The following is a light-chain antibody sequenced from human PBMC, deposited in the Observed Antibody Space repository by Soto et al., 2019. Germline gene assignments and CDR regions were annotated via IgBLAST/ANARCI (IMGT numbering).Light chain of an antibody. CDR1: QSVNSNY. Sequence: DIVLTQSPGTLSLSPGDRATLSCRSSQSVNSNYLAWYQQKPGQAPRLLIFGASTRATGIPDRFRGSGSGTDFTLTINRLEPEDFAVYYCQQYNNWPPWTFGQGTKVEIK. CDR3: QQYNNWPPWT. CDR2: GAS. J-gene: IGKJ1*01. V-gene: IGKV3-20*01.